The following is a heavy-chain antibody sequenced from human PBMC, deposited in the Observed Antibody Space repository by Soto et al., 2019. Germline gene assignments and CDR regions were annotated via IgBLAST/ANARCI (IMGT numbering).Heavy chain of an antibody. V-gene: IGHV2-5*01. CDR3: AHRPSDSDFWRGSDAFDI. J-gene: IGHJ3*02. Sequence: QITLKESGPTLVKPTQTLTLTCTFSGFSLSTSGVGVGWIRQPPGKALEWLALIYWNDDKRYSPSLKSRLTITNDTSKKQVVLTMTNMDPVDTATYYCAHRPSDSDFWRGSDAFDIWGQGTMVTVSS. CDR2: IYWNDDK. CDR1: GFSLSTSGVG. D-gene: IGHD3-3*01.